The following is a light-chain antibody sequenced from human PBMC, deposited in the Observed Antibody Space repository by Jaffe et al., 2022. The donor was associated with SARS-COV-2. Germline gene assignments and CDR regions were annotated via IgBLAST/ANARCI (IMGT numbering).Light chain of an antibody. Sequence: DIVMTQSPDSLAVSLGERATINCKSSQSVLYSSNNKNHLAWYQQKPGQPPKLLIYWASTRESGVPDRFSGGGSGTDFTLTISSLQAEDVAVYYCQQYYSTPTFGQGTKVEIK. CDR2: WAS. J-gene: IGKJ1*01. V-gene: IGKV4-1*01. CDR1: QSVLYSSNNKNH. CDR3: QQYYSTPT.